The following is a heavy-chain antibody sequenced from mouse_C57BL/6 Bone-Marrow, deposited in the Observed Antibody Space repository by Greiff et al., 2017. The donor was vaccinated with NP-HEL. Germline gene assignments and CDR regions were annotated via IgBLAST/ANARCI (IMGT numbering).Heavy chain of an antibody. D-gene: IGHD2-5*01. J-gene: IGHJ3*01. Sequence: EVMLVESGGDLVKPGGSLKLSCAASGFTFSSYGMSWVRQTPDKRLEWVATISSGGSYTYYPDSVKGRFTISRDNAKNTLYLQMSSLKSEDTAMYYCARGHSNYEFAYWGQGTLVTVSA. CDR2: ISSGGSYT. CDR1: GFTFSSYG. V-gene: IGHV5-6*01. CDR3: ARGHSNYEFAY.